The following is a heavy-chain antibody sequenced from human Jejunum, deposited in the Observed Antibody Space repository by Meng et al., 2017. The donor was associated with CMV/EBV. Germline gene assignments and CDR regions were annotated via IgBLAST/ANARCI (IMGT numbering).Heavy chain of an antibody. Sequence: HVPLQDAGPGLETSPQHLSRTGTSYGGSNNGADQRWTLMRPPPEKRLEWIGYINYSGSTHCDPSLRSRVTMSVDTSKNQYSLKLSSVTAADTAVYYCARERLTTGLTHFDYWGQGTLVTVSS. V-gene: IGHV4-30-4*08. D-gene: IGHD1-1*01. J-gene: IGHJ4*02. CDR2: INYSGST. CDR1: GGSNNGADQR. CDR3: ARERLTTGLTHFDY.